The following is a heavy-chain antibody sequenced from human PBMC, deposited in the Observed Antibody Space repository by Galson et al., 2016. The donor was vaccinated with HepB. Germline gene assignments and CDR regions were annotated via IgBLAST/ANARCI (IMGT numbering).Heavy chain of an antibody. V-gene: IGHV3-7*01. Sequence: SLRLSCATSGFTFSSYWMTWVRQAPGKGLEWVANINQDGIEKYYVGSVEGRFTISRDNAKKSLYLQMDSLRAEDTAVYYCARSGEPSWGQGTLSPSPQ. CDR1: GFTFSSYW. D-gene: IGHD4-17*01. CDR2: INQDGIEK. J-gene: IGHJ5*02. CDR3: ARSGEPS.